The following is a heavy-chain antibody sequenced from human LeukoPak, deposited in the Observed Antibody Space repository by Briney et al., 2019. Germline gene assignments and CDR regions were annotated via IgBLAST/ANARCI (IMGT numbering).Heavy chain of an antibody. Sequence: ESGLTLMNPTQTLTLTCTFSGCSLSTRGVGVGWIRQPPGNAMEWLALIYWDDVKLYSPSLKSRFTITKDPSKNQVVITMTNMDPVDTATYSCARPVVVVAAPTYYFDYWGQGTLVTVSS. CDR1: GCSLSTRGVG. V-gene: IGHV2-5*02. D-gene: IGHD2-15*01. J-gene: IGHJ4*02. CDR2: IYWDDVK. CDR3: ARPVVVVAAPTYYFDY.